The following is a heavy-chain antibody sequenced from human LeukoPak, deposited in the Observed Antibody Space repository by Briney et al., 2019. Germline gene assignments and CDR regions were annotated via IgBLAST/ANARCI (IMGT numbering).Heavy chain of an antibody. CDR1: GFIVSSTY. CDR2: IRYDGSNK. Sequence: TGGSLRLSCAASGFIVSSTYMSWVRQAPGKGLEWVAFIRYDGSNKYYADSVKGRFTISRDNSKNTLYLQMNSLRAEDTAVYYCAKDLGFGKGSSSDYWGQGTLVTVSS. J-gene: IGHJ4*02. CDR3: AKDLGFGKGSSSDY. V-gene: IGHV3-30*02. D-gene: IGHD6-6*01.